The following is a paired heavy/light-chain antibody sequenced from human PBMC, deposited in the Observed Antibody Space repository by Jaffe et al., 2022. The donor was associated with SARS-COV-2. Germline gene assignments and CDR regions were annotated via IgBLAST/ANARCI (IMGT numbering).Light chain of an antibody. V-gene: IGKV1-39*01. CDR1: QSISSY. Sequence: DIQMTQSPSSLSASVGDRVTITCRASQSISSYLNWYQQKPGKAPKLLIYAASSLQSGVPSRFSGSGSGTDFTLTISSLQPEDFATYYCQQSYSTLGITFGGGTKVEIK. CDR2: AAS. J-gene: IGKJ4*01. CDR3: QQSYSTLGIT.
Heavy chain of an antibody. CDR2: IYYSGST. V-gene: IGHV4-39*02. D-gene: IGHD3-9*01. CDR1: GGSISSSSYY. J-gene: IGHJ4*02. Sequence: QLQLQESGPGLVKPSETLSLTCTVSGGSISSSSYYWGWIRQPPGKGLEWIGSIYYSGSTYYNPSLKSRVTISVDTSKNQFSLKLSSVTAADTAVYYCARERGHYDILTNHYYFDYWGQGTLVTVSS. CDR3: ARERGHYDILTNHYYFDY.